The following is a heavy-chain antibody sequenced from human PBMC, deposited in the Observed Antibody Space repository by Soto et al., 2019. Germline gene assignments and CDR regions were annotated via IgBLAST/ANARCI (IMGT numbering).Heavy chain of an antibody. Sequence: GESLKISCKGSGYSFTSYWISWVRQMPGKGLEWMGRIDPSDSYINYSPSFQGHVTISADKSISTAYLQWSSLKASDTAMYYCARETPTLGYCSSTSCQGFYYYGMDVWGQGTTVTVSS. CDR1: GYSFTSYW. D-gene: IGHD2-2*01. V-gene: IGHV5-10-1*01. CDR2: IDPSDSYI. J-gene: IGHJ6*02. CDR3: ARETPTLGYCSSTSCQGFYYYGMDV.